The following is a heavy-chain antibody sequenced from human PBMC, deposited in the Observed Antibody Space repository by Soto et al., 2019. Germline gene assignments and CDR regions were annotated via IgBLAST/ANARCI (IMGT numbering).Heavy chain of an antibody. J-gene: IGHJ4*02. CDR2: ISGTGGST. V-gene: IGHV3-23*01. CDR3: AKNWDTTSSASSH. CDR1: GFTFITYA. Sequence: PGGSLRLSCAASGFTFITYAMRWVRQAPGKGLEWVSAISGTGGSTYYADSVKGRFTISRDNSKNTLYLQMNSLRAEDTALYYCAKNWDTTSSASSHWGQGTLVTVSS. D-gene: IGHD6-6*01.